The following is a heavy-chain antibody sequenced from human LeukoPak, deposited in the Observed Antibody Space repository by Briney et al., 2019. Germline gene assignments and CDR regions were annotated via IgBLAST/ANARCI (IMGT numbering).Heavy chain of an antibody. CDR3: AKGSGINHYHWIDP. CDR2: VSGGGGST. D-gene: IGHD1-14*01. V-gene: IGHV3-23*01. Sequence: GGSLRLSCAASEFTFSNYAMNWVRQAPGKGLEWVSGVSGGGGSTYYADSVKGRFTISRDNSKNTLYLQMDSLRAEDTALYYCAKGSGINHYHWIDPWGQGTLVTVSS. J-gene: IGHJ5*02. CDR1: EFTFSNYA.